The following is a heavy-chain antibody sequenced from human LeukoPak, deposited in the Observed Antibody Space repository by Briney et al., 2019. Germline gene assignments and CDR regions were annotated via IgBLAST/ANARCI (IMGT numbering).Heavy chain of an antibody. Sequence: SETLSLTCTVSGGSISSGSYYWSGIRQPAGKGLEWIGRIYSSGSTNYNPSLKSRVTISVDTSRNQFSLKLSSVTAADTAVYYCAGISGSYLSNWFDPWGQGTLVTVSS. CDR1: GGSISSGSYY. J-gene: IGHJ5*02. CDR3: AGISGSYLSNWFDP. CDR2: IYSSGST. V-gene: IGHV4-61*02. D-gene: IGHD1-26*01.